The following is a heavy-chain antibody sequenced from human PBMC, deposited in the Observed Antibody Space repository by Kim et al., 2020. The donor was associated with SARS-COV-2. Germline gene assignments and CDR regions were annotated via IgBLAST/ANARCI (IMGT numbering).Heavy chain of an antibody. J-gene: IGHJ4*02. D-gene: IGHD3-10*01. Sequence: GGSLRLSCAASGFNFSACAMNWVRQAPGKRLEWISTISRSGKKTFYADSVKGRVTVSRDNSKNTVSLHLNSMRGEDSDTYYCAKSPPLITAYLDFWAQGTLVTVSS. CDR1: GFNFSACA. CDR3: AKSPPLITAYLDF. V-gene: IGHV3-23*01. CDR2: ISRSGKKT.